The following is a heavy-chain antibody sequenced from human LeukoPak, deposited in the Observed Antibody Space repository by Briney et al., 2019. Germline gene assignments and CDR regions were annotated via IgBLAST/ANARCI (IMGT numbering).Heavy chain of an antibody. CDR1: GFTFSSYA. Sequence: PGGSPRLSCAASGFTFSSYAMSWVRQAPGKGLEWVSAISGSGGSTYYADSVKGRFTISRDNSKNTLYLQTNSLRAEDTAVYYCAKDPDYYDSSGYYWGQGTLVTVSS. J-gene: IGHJ4*02. CDR3: AKDPDYYDSSGYY. D-gene: IGHD3-22*01. V-gene: IGHV3-23*01. CDR2: ISGSGGST.